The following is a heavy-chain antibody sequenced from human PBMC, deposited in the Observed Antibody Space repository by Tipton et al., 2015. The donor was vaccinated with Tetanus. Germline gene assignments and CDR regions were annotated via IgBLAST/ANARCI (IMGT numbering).Heavy chain of an antibody. D-gene: IGHD3-16*01. CDR2: IDYSGST. CDR1: GGSISSSSYY. CDR3: ARDHSAMISIGGVYRRHYYYGMDV. Sequence: TLSLTCTVSGGSISSSSYYWSWIRQPPGRGLELIGYIDYSGSTNYNPSLKSRVTMSVDTSKNQFSLKLTSVTAADTAVYYCARDHSAMISIGGVYRRHYYYGMDVWGQGTTVTVSS. J-gene: IGHJ6*02. V-gene: IGHV4-61*01.